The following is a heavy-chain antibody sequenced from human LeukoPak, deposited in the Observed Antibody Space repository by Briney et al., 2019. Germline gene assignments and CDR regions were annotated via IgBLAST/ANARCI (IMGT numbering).Heavy chain of an antibody. CDR2: MNPNSGNT. V-gene: IGHV1-8*03. Sequence: ASVKVSCKASGYTFTSYDINWVRQATGQGLEWMGWMNPNSGNTGYAQKFQGRVTITRNTSISTAHMELSSLRSEDTAVYYCARIDSYGHEYFDYWGQGTLVTVSS. CDR1: GYTFTSYD. CDR3: ARIDSYGHEYFDY. D-gene: IGHD5-18*01. J-gene: IGHJ4*02.